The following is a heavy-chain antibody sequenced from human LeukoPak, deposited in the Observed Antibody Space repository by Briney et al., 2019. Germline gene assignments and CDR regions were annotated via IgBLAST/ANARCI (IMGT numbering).Heavy chain of an antibody. V-gene: IGHV3-30*18. CDR2: ISDDGSNK. J-gene: IGHJ4*02. D-gene: IGHD1-26*01. CDR1: GFTFSNYG. CDR3: AKHADNGSYRSPSFEY. Sequence: PGGSLRLSCAASGFTFSNYGIHWGRQAPGKGLEWVAVISDDGSNKYYADSVKGRFTISRDNSKNTLYLQMNSLRAEDTAVYYCAKHADNGSYRSPSFEYWGQGTPVTVFS.